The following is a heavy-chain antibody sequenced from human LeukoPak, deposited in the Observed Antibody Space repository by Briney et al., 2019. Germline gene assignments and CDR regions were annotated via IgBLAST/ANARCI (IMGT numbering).Heavy chain of an antibody. CDR1: GFTFSSYS. J-gene: IGHJ5*02. D-gene: IGHD3-22*01. CDR3: ARDLGQYYDTSDNWFDP. CDR2: ISTSSSYI. Sequence: GGSLRLSCAASGFTFSSYSMNWVRQAPGKGLEWVSSISTSSSYIYYADSVKGRFTISRDNAKNTLNLQMNSLRAEDTAVYYCARDLGQYYDTSDNWFDPWGQGTLVTVSS. V-gene: IGHV3-21*01.